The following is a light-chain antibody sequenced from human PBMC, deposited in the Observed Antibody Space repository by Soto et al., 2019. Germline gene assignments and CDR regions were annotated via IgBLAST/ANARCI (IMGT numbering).Light chain of an antibody. CDR3: QQRGNWPRT. V-gene: IGKV3-11*01. Sequence: EIVLTQSPATLSLSPGERATLSCRASQSVSSYLAWYQQKPGQAPRLLIYGASNRATDIPARFSGSGSGTDLTLTISSLESEDFAVYSCQQRGNWPRTFGQGTKLEIK. J-gene: IGKJ2*01. CDR1: QSVSSY. CDR2: GAS.